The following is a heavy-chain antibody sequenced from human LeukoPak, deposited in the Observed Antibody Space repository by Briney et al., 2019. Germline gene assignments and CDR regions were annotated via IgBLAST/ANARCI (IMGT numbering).Heavy chain of an antibody. V-gene: IGHV3-30-3*01. Sequence: GGSLRLSCAASGFTFSSYAMHWVRQAPGKGLEWVAVISYDGSNKYYADSVKGRFTISRDNSKNTLYLQMNSLRAEDTAVYYCARPGVGTVTTSYYFDYWGQGTLVTVSS. CDR1: GFTFSSYA. J-gene: IGHJ4*02. D-gene: IGHD4-17*01. CDR3: ARPGVGTVTTSYYFDY. CDR2: ISYDGSNK.